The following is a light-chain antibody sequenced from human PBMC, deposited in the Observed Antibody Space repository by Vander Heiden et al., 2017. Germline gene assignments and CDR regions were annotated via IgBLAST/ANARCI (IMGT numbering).Light chain of an antibody. Sequence: QSALTQPASVSGSPGQSITISCTGTSSDIGSYNYVSWYQQHPGKAPKLIIYDVSDRPSGVSTRFSGSKSGNAASLTISSLQAEDEADYYCSSYTSSNTWVFGGGTKLTVL. J-gene: IGLJ3*02. CDR2: DVS. CDR1: SSDIGSYNY. CDR3: SSYTSSNTWV. V-gene: IGLV2-14*01.